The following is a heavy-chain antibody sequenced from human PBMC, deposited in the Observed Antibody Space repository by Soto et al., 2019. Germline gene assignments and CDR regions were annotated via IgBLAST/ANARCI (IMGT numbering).Heavy chain of an antibody. D-gene: IGHD3-3*02. Sequence: ASVKVSCKASGYTFTSYVISWVRQAPGQGLEWMGRIIPILGIANYAQKFQGRVTITADKSTSTAYMELSSLRSEDTAVYYCARIISYQVDYWGQGALVTVSS. CDR3: ARIISYQVDY. CDR2: IIPILGIA. J-gene: IGHJ4*02. V-gene: IGHV1-69*04. CDR1: GYTFTSYV.